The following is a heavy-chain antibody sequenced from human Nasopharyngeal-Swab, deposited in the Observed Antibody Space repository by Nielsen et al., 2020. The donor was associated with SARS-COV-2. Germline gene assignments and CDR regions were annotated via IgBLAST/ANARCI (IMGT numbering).Heavy chain of an antibody. CDR3: TTLHRTGWF. V-gene: IGHV3-15*01. D-gene: IGHD6-19*01. Sequence: GESLKISCAPSGFVFSSVWMSWVRQAPGKGLEWVGRIKRKADGGTVEYATAVRGRFSISRDDSRNTLFPQMNRLKTEDTAVYYCTTLHRTGWFWGQGTLVTVSS. CDR1: GFVFSSVW. J-gene: IGHJ4*02. CDR2: IKRKADGGTV.